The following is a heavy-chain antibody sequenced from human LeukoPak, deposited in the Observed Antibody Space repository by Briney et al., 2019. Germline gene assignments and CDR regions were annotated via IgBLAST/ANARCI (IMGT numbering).Heavy chain of an antibody. Sequence: SETLSLTCTVSGGSISSYYWSWIRQPPGKGLEWIGYIYYSGSTNYNPSLKSRVTISVDTSKNQFSLKLSSVTAADTAVYYCARDNHQAGWGTDYWGQGTLVTVSS. CDR2: IYYSGST. CDR1: GGSISSYY. V-gene: IGHV4-59*01. D-gene: IGHD7-27*01. CDR3: ARDNHQAGWGTDY. J-gene: IGHJ4*02.